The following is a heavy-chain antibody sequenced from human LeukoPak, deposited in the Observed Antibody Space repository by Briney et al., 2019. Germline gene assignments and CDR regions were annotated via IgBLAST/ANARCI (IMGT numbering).Heavy chain of an antibody. Sequence: GGSLRLSCAASAFTFTSFAMTWVRQAPGKGLEWVSTIGGSGGSTFYADSVKGRFTISRDNSKNTLYLQMNSLRVEDTAVYYCSKGTSSGWSKFDYWGQGTLVTVSS. D-gene: IGHD6-19*01. CDR3: SKGTSSGWSKFDY. CDR2: IGGSGGST. V-gene: IGHV3-23*01. CDR1: AFTFTSFA. J-gene: IGHJ4*02.